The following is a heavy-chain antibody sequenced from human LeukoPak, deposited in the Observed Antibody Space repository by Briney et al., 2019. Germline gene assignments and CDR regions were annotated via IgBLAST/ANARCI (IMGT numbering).Heavy chain of an antibody. CDR1: GYTFTSYY. D-gene: IGHD3-9*01. Sequence: GASVKVSCKASGYTFTSYYMHWVRQAPGQGLEWMGLINPSGGSTSYAQKFQGRVTMTRDTSTSTVYMELSSLRPEDTAVYYCATTYYDILTGYPRPTDYYYYGMDVWGQGTTVTVSS. CDR2: INPSGGST. CDR3: ATTYYDILTGYPRPTDYYYYGMDV. V-gene: IGHV1-46*01. J-gene: IGHJ6*02.